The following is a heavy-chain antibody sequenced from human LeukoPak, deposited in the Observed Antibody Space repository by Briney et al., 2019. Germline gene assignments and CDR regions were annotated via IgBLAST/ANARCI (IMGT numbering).Heavy chain of an antibody. J-gene: IGHJ5*02. CDR2: ISNDGSNI. CDR3: AKDPYRVIVATGNYLDP. D-gene: IGHD2-21*01. CDR1: GFSFSTYS. Sequence: GGSLRLSCAASGFSFSTYSFSWVRQAPGKGLEWVAVISNDGSNIQYADSAKGRFTISRDNSKNTVYLQMNSLRSEDTAVYYCAKDPYRVIVATGNYLDPWGQGALVTVSS. V-gene: IGHV3-30*18.